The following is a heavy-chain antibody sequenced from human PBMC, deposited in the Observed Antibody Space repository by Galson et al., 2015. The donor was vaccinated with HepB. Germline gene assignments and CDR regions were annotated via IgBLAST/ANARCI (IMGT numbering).Heavy chain of an antibody. D-gene: IGHD3-9*01. Sequence: SVKVSCKASGYTFTSYYMHWVRQAPGQGLEWMGIINPSGGSTSYAQKFQGRVTMTRDTSTSTVYMELSSLRSEDTAVYYCARDLNVLTGYYGDYYYYGMDVWGQGTTVTVSS. CDR1: GYTFTSYY. CDR2: INPSGGST. CDR3: ARDLNVLTGYYGDYYYYGMDV. V-gene: IGHV1-46*01. J-gene: IGHJ6*02.